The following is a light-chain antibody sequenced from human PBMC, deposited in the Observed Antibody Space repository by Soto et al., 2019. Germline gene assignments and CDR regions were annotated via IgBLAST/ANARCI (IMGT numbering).Light chain of an antibody. CDR1: NSNIGSNT. CDR2: YDN. J-gene: IGLJ1*01. V-gene: IGLV1-44*01. Sequence: QSVLTQPPSASGTPGQRVTISCSGSNSNIGSNTVNWYQQLPGPAPKLLIYYDNLRPSGVPDRISGSKSGTSASLAISGLQSDDEADYYCAAWDDSLNGRVFGTGTKVTVL. CDR3: AAWDDSLNGRV.